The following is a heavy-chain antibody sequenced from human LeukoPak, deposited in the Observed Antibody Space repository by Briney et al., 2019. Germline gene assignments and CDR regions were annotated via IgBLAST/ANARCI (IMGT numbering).Heavy chain of an antibody. J-gene: IGHJ4*02. D-gene: IGHD4/OR15-4a*01. V-gene: IGHV4-34*01. CDR3: AREGRMSMGIEY. Sequence: PSETLSLTCAVYGGSLSGYYWSWIRQSPGKGLEWIGEINHGGSTNYNPSLKSRVTMSVDTSKNHFSLKLSSVTAADTAVYFCAREGRMSMGIEYWGQGTLVTVS. CDR2: INHGGST. CDR1: GGSLSGYY.